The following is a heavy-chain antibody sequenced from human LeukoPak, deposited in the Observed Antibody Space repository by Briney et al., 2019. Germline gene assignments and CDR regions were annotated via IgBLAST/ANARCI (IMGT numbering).Heavy chain of an antibody. J-gene: IGHJ3*02. V-gene: IGHV4-61*08. CDR1: GGSISNGGYY. Sequence: SETLSLTCTVSGGSISNGGYYWSWTRQPPGKGLEWIGYIYYSGSTNYNPSLKSRVTISVDTSKNQFSLKLSSVTAADTAVYYCARTNDFWSGLTGDAFDIWGQGTMVTVSS. CDR2: IYYSGST. CDR3: ARTNDFWSGLTGDAFDI. D-gene: IGHD3-3*01.